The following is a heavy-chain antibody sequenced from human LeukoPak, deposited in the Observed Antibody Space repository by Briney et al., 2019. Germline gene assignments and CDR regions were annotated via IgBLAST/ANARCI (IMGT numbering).Heavy chain of an antibody. V-gene: IGHV3-53*01. J-gene: IGHJ3*01. CDR1: GFTVSSNY. CDR3: ARGPFSGTYNDAFDV. D-gene: IGHD1-26*01. CDR2: IYSGGST. Sequence: GGSLRLSCAASGFTVSSNYMSWVRQAPGKGLEWVSVIYSGGSTYYADSVKGRFTLSRDNSKNTLYLQMNSLRAEDTAVYYCARGPFSGTYNDAFDVWGQGTMVVVSS.